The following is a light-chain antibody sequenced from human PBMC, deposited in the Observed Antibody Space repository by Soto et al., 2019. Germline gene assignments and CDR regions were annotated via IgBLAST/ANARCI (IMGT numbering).Light chain of an antibody. CDR1: SSDVGGYNY. CDR3: SSYTSSSNVV. J-gene: IGLJ2*01. CDR2: EVS. V-gene: IGLV2-14*01. Sequence: QSALTQPASVSGSPGQSITIPCTGTSSDVGGYNYVSWYQQHPGKAPKLMIYEVSNRPSGVSNRFSGSKSGNTASLTISGLQAEDEADYYCSSYTSSSNVVFGVGTKLTVL.